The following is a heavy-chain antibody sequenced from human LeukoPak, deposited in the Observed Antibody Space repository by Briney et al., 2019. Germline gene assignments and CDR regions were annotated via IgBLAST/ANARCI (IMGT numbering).Heavy chain of an antibody. J-gene: IGHJ6*03. D-gene: IGHD6-19*01. CDR2: IYYSGST. Sequence: PSETLSLTCTVSGGSISSYYWSWIRQPPGKGLEWIGYIYYSGSTNYNPSLKSRVTISVDTSKNQFSLNLRSMTAADTAVYYCTRDLERTIVVGTVYYYYRNVWSRGTTVTVSS. CDR1: GGSISSYY. V-gene: IGHV4-59*12. CDR3: TRDLERTIVVGTVYYYYRNV.